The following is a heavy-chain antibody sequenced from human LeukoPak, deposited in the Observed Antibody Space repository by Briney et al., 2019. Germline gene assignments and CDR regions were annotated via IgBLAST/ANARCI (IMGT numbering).Heavy chain of an antibody. J-gene: IGHJ4*02. CDR2: IYSGERT. D-gene: IGHD3-3*01. CDR3: ARDLRKQCFWS. Sequence: GGSLRLSCAASGFNVSTNYMSWVRQAPGRGLEWVSTIYSGERTDYADSVKDRFTISRDKTMNTLHLQMSSLRVEDTAVYYCARDLRKQCFWSWGQGTLVTVSS. CDR1: GFNVSTNY. V-gene: IGHV3-66*01.